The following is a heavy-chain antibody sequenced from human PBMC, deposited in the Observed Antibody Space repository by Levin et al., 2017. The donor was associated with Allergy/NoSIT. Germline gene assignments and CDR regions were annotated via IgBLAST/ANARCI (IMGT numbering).Heavy chain of an antibody. J-gene: IGHJ4*02. CDR2: ISSSGSTI. Sequence: GGSLRLSCAASGFTFSDYYMSWIRQAPGKGLEWVSYISSSGSTIYYADSVKGRFTISRDNAKNSLYLQMNSLRAEDTAVYYCARHRSSSGWYTAIDYWGQGTLVTVSS. CDR1: GFTFSDYY. CDR3: ARHRSSSGWYTAIDY. V-gene: IGHV3-11*01. D-gene: IGHD6-19*01.